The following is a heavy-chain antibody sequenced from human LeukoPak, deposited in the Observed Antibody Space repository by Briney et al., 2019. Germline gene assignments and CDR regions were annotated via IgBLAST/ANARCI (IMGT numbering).Heavy chain of an antibody. V-gene: IGHV3-49*03. CDR1: GFTFGDYS. Sequence: PGGSLRLSCTASGFTFGDYSMSWFRQAPGKGLEWVGFIRSKTYGGTPEYAASVKGRFSISRDDSKRVAYLQMNSLRAEDTAVYYCVRNGPRTLYDSSGYYSRYFDYWGQGTLVTVSS. D-gene: IGHD3-22*01. CDR3: VRNGPRTLYDSSGYYSRYFDY. CDR2: IRSKTYGGTP. J-gene: IGHJ4*02.